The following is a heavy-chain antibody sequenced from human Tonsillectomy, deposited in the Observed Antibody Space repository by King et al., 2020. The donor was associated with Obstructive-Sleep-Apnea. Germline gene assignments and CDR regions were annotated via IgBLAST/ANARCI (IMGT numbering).Heavy chain of an antibody. Sequence: VQLVESGGGLVQPGRSLRLSCVASGFTFDDYAMHCVRQAPGKGLEWVSGISWNIGSIVYADSVKGRFTSTRDNAKNSLYLQMNSLRAEDTALYYCAKDVVVAASYAFDIWGQGTMVTVSS. CDR2: ISWNIGSI. V-gene: IGHV3-9*01. CDR1: GFTFDDYA. D-gene: IGHD2-15*01. CDR3: AKDVVVAASYAFDI. J-gene: IGHJ3*02.